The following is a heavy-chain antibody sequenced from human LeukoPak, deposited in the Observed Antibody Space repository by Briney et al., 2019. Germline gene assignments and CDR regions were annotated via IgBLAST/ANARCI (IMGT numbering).Heavy chain of an antibody. V-gene: IGHV3-30*02. D-gene: IGHD3-10*01. CDR2: IRYDGSNK. Sequence: AGGSLRLSCAASGFTFSSYGMHWVRQAPGKGLEWVAFIRYDGSNKYYADSVKGRFTISRDNSKNTLYLQMNSLRAEDTAVYYCAKDPTRWFGELLNWGQGTLVTVSS. CDR1: GFTFSSYG. CDR3: AKDPTRWFGELLN. J-gene: IGHJ4*02.